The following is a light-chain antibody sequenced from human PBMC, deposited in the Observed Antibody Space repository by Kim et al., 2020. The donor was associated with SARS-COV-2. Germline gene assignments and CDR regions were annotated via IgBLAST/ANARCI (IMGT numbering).Light chain of an antibody. V-gene: IGKV3-20*01. CDR3: QQYGSSPL. CDR2: GAS. CDR1: QSVSSSY. J-gene: IGKJ3*01. Sequence: LSPGERATLSCRARQSVSSSYLAWYQQKPGQAPRLLIYGASSRATGIPDRFSGSGSGTDFTLTISRLEPEDFAVYYCQQYGSSPLFGPGTKVDIK.